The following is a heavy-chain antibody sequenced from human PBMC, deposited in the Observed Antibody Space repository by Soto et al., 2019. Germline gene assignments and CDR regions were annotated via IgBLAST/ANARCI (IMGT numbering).Heavy chain of an antibody. CDR1: GGSISSGGYY. CDR2: IYHSGST. J-gene: IGHJ6*02. CDR3: ARGRLVSGWKHYGMDV. Sequence: SETLSLTCTVSGGSISSGGYYWSWIRQHPGKGLEWIGYIYHSGSTYYNPSLKSRVTISVDRSKNQFSLKLSSVTAADTAVYYCARGRLVSGWKHYGMDVWGQGTTVTVSS. D-gene: IGHD6-19*01. V-gene: IGHV4-30-2*01.